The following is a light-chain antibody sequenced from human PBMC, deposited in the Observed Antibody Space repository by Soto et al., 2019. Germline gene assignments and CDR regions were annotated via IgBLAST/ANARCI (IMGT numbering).Light chain of an antibody. Sequence: AIQMTQSPSSLSASVGDRVTITCRASQGIRNDLNWYQQKPGKAPKLLIYAASSLQSGVPSRFSGSGSATVFTLTISSLQPEDFATYYCLQDYNYPRTFGQGTKVEIK. CDR3: LQDYNYPRT. J-gene: IGKJ1*01. CDR2: AAS. CDR1: QGIRND. V-gene: IGKV1-6*01.